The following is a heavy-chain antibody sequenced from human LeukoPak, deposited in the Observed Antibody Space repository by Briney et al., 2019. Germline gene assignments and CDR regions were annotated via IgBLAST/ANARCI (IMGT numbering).Heavy chain of an antibody. D-gene: IGHD3-10*01. CDR1: GYTFTSYW. V-gene: IGHV5-51*01. CDR2: IFPRDSDI. Sequence: GESLTISCKTSGYTFTSYWIGWVRQTPGKSLECMGGIFPRDSDIRYSPSFQGQVTISADKSTNTAYLHRGSLTASDSAMYYCVRSLPGTLLRGYGMDVWGTGTTVTVSA. J-gene: IGHJ6*04. CDR3: VRSLPGTLLRGYGMDV.